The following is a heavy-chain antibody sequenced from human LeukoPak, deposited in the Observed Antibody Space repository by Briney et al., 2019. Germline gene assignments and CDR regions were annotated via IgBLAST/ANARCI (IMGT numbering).Heavy chain of an antibody. J-gene: IGHJ5*02. CDR2: ISAYNGNT. D-gene: IGHD2-15*01. CDR3: AREYPRLGARYCSGGSCYHNWFDP. V-gene: IGHV1-18*01. CDR1: GYTFTSYG. Sequence: ASVEVSCKASGYTFTSYGISWVRQAPGQGLEWMGWISAYNGNTNYAQKLQGRVTMTTDTSTSTAYMELSSLRSEDTAVYYCAREYPRLGARYCSGGSCYHNWFDPWGQGTLVTVSS.